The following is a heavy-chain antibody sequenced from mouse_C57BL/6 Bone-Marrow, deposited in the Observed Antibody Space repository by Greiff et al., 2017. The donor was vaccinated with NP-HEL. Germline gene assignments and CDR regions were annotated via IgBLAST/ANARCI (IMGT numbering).Heavy chain of an antibody. D-gene: IGHD1-1*01. CDR1: GYAFTNYL. J-gene: IGHJ1*03. Sequence: VKLVESGAELVRPGTSVKVSCKASGYAFTNYLIEWVKQRPGQGLEWIGVFNPGSGGTNYNEKFKGKATLTADKSSSTAYMQLSSLTSEDSAVYFCARCYYGSSPLLGFDVWGTGTTVTVSS. CDR3: ARCYYGSSPLLGFDV. V-gene: IGHV1-54*01. CDR2: FNPGSGGT.